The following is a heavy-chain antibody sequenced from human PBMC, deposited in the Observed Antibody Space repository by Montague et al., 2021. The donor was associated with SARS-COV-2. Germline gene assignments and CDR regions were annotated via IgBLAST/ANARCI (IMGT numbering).Heavy chain of an antibody. Sequence: SETLSLTCTVSGGSISSISYYWGWIRQPPGKGLEWIGSIYYGGSTYYNPSLKSRVTISVDTSKNQFSLKMSSVTAADTAVYYCAGVMATVVNYYYYGMDVWGQGTTVTVSS. J-gene: IGHJ6*02. CDR1: GGSISSISYY. D-gene: IGHD5-24*01. CDR3: AGVMATVVNYYYYGMDV. CDR2: IYYGGST. V-gene: IGHV4-39*01.